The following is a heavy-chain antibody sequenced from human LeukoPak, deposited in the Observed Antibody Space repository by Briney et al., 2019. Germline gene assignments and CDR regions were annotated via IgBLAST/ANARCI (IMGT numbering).Heavy chain of an antibody. CDR2: INPSGGST. CDR3: ARDRGDSYGYDY. Sequence: ASVKVSCKASGYTFTNYFVHWVRQGPGQGLEWTGIINPSGGSTNHAQKFQGRVTMTSDTSTSTVNMELSSLRSDDTAVYFCARDRGDSYGYDYWGQGTLVTVSS. D-gene: IGHD5-18*01. J-gene: IGHJ4*02. CDR1: GYTFTNYF. V-gene: IGHV1-46*01.